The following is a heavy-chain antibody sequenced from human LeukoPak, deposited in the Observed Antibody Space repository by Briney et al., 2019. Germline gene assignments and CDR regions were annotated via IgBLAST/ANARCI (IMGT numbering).Heavy chain of an antibody. CDR3: ARDPGVGATSSYGMDV. CDR2: IYYSGST. CDR1: GDSISSYY. J-gene: IGHJ6*02. Sequence: SETLSLTCTVSGDSISSYYWSWIRQPPGKGLEWIGYIYYSGSTNYNPSLKSRVTISVDTSKNQFSLKLSSVTAADTAVYYCARDPGVGATSSYGMDVWGQGTTVTVSS. D-gene: IGHD1-26*01. V-gene: IGHV4-59*01.